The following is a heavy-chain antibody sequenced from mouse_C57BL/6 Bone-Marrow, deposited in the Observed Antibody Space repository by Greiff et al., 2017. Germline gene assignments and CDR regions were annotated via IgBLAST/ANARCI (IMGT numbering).Heavy chain of an antibody. J-gene: IGHJ2*01. CDR3: ARDYYSNYVYFDY. D-gene: IGHD2-5*01. CDR1: GYTFTDYY. Sequence: QVQLQQSGAELVRPGASVKLSCKASGYTFTDYYINWVKQRPGQGLEWIARIYPGSGNTYYNEKFKGKATLTAEKSSSTAYMQLSSLTSEDSAVYFCARDYYSNYVYFDYWGQGTTLTVSS. CDR2: IYPGSGNT. V-gene: IGHV1-76*01.